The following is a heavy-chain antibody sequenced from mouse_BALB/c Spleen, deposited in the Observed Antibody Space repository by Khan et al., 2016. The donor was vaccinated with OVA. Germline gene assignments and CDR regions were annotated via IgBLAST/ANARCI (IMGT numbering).Heavy chain of an antibody. CDR1: GYSFTGYN. Sequence: EVQLQQSGPELEKPGASVKISCKASGYSFTGYNMNWVKQSNGKSLEWIGNIDPYYGGATYNQKFKGKATLTVDKSSRRAYMQLKSLTSEDSAVNYGTRWYGNYVMYYFDYWGQGTTLTVSS. D-gene: IGHD2-10*02. J-gene: IGHJ2*01. V-gene: IGHV1-39*01. CDR2: IDPYYGGA. CDR3: TRWYGNYVMYYFDY.